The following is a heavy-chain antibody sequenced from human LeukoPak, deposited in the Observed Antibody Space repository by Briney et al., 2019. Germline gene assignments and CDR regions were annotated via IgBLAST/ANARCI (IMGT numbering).Heavy chain of an antibody. CDR2: ISYDGSNK. Sequence: GGSLRLSCAASGFTFSSYRMHWVRQAPGKGLEWVAVISYDGSNKYYADSVKGRFTISRDNSKNTLYLQMNSLRGEDTAVYYCARDTSETDAPGLWGQGTLVTVSS. CDR3: ARDTSETDAPGL. V-gene: IGHV3-30*03. J-gene: IGHJ4*02. D-gene: IGHD1-1*01. CDR1: GFTFSSYR.